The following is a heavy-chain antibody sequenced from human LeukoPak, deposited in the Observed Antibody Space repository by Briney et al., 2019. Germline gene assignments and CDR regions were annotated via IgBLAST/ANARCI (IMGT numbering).Heavy chain of an antibody. D-gene: IGHD3-22*01. V-gene: IGHV3-33*01. CDR3: ARNDRISSGYPLGVDY. J-gene: IGHJ4*02. CDR2: IWYDGSNK. CDR1: GFTFSSYG. Sequence: GGSLRLSCAASGFTFSSYGMHWVRQAPGKGLEWVAVIWYDGSNKYYADSVKGRFTISRDNSKNTLYLQMNSLRAEDTAVYYCARNDRISSGYPLGVDYWGQGTLVTVSS.